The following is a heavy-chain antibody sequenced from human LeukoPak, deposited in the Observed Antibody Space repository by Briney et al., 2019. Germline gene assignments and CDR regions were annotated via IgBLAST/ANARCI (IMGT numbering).Heavy chain of an antibody. V-gene: IGHV5-51*01. CDR2: IYPGDSDT. J-gene: IGHJ4*02. D-gene: IGHD2-15*01. Sequence: GESLKISCKGSGYSFTSYWIGWVRQMPGKGLEWMEIIYPGDSDTRYSPSFQGQVTISSDKSISTAYSQWSSLKASDTAMYYCASSPGGSSYSCDSWGQGTLVTVSS. CDR1: GYSFTSYW. CDR3: ASSPGGSSYSCDS.